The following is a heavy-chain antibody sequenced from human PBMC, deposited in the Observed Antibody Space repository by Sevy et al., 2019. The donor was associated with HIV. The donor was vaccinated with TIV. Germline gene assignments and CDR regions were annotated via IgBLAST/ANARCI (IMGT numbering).Heavy chain of an antibody. CDR2: INPNSGDT. D-gene: IGHD4-17*01. CDR1: GYTFTAYY. Sequence: ASVKVSCKASGYTFTAYYIHWVRQAPGQGLEYMGWINPNSGDTNYAQNFQGRVTMTSDTSISTVYMDLNRLRSDDTAVYYWARVPTVVTEVNWFDPWGQGTLVTVSS. V-gene: IGHV1-2*02. CDR3: ARVPTVVTEVNWFDP. J-gene: IGHJ5*02.